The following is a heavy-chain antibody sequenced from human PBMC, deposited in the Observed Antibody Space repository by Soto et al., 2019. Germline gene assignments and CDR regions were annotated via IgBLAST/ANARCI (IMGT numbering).Heavy chain of an antibody. J-gene: IGHJ6*02. CDR2: INGDGSST. Sequence: EVQLVESGGGLVQPGGSLRLSCAASGFTFSSYWVHWVRQAPGRGLVWVSRINGDGSSTNYADSVKGRFTISRDNAKNTLYLQMNSLRAEDTAVYLCGRGGSGFYGLDVWGQGTTVTVSS. V-gene: IGHV3-74*01. D-gene: IGHD3-10*01. CDR1: GFTFSSYW. CDR3: GRGGSGFYGLDV.